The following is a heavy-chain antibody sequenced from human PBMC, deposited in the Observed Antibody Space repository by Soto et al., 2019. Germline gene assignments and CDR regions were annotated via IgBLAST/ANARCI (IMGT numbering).Heavy chain of an antibody. CDR1: LFIFRSFC. Sequence: PCRSLRVSCPSALFIFRSFCMSLALHAPIKLLELVANIRQDGSEKYYVDSVKGRFTISRDNAKNSLYLQMKSLRPEDTAVYYCARDFGFRGPKCYYYCMEVWGKGTTVTVSS. CDR2: IRQDGSEK. V-gene: IGHV3-7*01. CDR3: ARDFGFRGPKCYYYCMEV. J-gene: IGHJ6*03. D-gene: IGHD3-16*01.